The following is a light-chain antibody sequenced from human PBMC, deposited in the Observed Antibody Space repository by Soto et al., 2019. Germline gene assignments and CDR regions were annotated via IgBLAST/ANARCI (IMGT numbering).Light chain of an antibody. J-gene: IGKJ4*01. Sequence: DIQMTQSPSSLSASVGDRVTITCRASQSIDLYLNWYRQKPGKAPDLLIYATSSLHNGVPSRFSGTGSGTDFTLTISSLQAEDFATYFCQESYTSPAVSFGGGTKVDIK. CDR2: ATS. CDR1: QSIDLY. CDR3: QESYTSPAVS. V-gene: IGKV1-39*01.